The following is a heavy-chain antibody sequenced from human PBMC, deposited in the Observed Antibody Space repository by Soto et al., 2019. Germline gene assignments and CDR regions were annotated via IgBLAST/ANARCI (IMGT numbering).Heavy chain of an antibody. V-gene: IGHV3-30-3*01. D-gene: IGHD3-22*01. CDR2: ISYDGSNK. CDR3: ARGRVHYYDSSGYRERNYFDY. J-gene: IGHJ4*02. Sequence: LRLSCAASGFTFSSYAMHWVRQAPGKGLEWVAVISYDGSNKYYADSVKGRFTISRDNSKNTLYLQMNSLRAEDTAVYYCARGRVHYYDSSGYRERNYFDYWGQGTLVTVSS. CDR1: GFTFSSYA.